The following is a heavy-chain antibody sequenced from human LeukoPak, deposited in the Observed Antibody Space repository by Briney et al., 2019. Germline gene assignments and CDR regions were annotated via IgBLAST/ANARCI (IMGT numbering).Heavy chain of an antibody. CDR3: ARVLYSYGPSYWYFDL. D-gene: IGHD5-18*01. V-gene: IGHV4-39*01. Sequence: SETLSLTCTVSGGSISSSSYYWGWIRQPPGKGLEWIGSIYYSGSTYYNPSLKSRVTISVDTSKNQFSLKLSSVTAADTAVYYCARVLYSYGPSYWYFDLWGRGTLVTVSS. CDR1: GGSISSSSYY. J-gene: IGHJ2*01. CDR2: IYYSGST.